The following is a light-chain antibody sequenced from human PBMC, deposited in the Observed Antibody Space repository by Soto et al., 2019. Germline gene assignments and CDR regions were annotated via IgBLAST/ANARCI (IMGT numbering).Light chain of an antibody. J-gene: IGLJ2*01. V-gene: IGLV2-14*01. CDR2: EVD. CDR3: SSCTSSNTVV. Sequence: VLTQPASVSGSPGQSITISCTGTISDVGGYNYVSWYQQHPGKAPKLMIYEVDSRPSGVSNRFSGSKSGNTASLTISGLQAEDEADYYCSSCTSSNTVVFGGGTKVTVL. CDR1: ISDVGGYNY.